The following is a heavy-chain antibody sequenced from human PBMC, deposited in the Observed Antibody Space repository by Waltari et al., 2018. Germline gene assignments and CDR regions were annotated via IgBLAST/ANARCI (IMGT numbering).Heavy chain of an antibody. Sequence: QVQLVQSGAEVKKPGSSVKVSCKASGGTFSSYAISWVRQAPGQGLEWMGRISPILGIANYAQKFQGRGTITADKSTSTAYMELSSLRSEDTAVYYCARLYYYDSSGYSDYWGQGTLVTVSS. CDR1: GGTFSSYA. J-gene: IGHJ4*02. D-gene: IGHD3-22*01. V-gene: IGHV1-69*09. CDR2: ISPILGIA. CDR3: ARLYYYDSSGYSDY.